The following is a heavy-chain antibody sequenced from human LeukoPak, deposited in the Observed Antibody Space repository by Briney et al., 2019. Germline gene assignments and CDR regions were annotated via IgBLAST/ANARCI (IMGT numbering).Heavy chain of an antibody. J-gene: IGHJ1*01. D-gene: IGHD4-23*01. CDR2: IFYSGST. V-gene: IGHV4-59*01. Sequence: PSETLSLTCTVSGGSISSYYWSWLRQPPGKGLEWIGYIFYSGSTNYNPSLRSRVTISIDTSKNQFSLKLSSVTAADTAVYYCARGDSTVTPKYFQYWGQGTLVTVSS. CDR1: GGSISSYY. CDR3: ARGDSTVTPKYFQY.